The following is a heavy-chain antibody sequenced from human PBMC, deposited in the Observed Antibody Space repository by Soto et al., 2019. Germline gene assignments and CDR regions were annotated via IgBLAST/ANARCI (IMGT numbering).Heavy chain of an antibody. V-gene: IGHV3-74*01. Sequence: GGSLRLSCAASGFTFSDYLMSWVRQTPGKGLVWVSRINSDGSSTSYADSVKGRFTISRDNAKNTLYLQMNSLRVEDAAVYYCARDPLGGVYYYDSSGSWGQGTLVTVSS. CDR1: GFTFSDYL. CDR2: INSDGSST. J-gene: IGHJ5*02. CDR3: ARDPLGGVYYYDSSGS. D-gene: IGHD3-22*01.